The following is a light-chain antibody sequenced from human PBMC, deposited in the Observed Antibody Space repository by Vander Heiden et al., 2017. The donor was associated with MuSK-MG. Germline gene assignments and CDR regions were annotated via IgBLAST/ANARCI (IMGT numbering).Light chain of an antibody. J-gene: IGKJ3*01. CDR3: QQYNSYPFT. V-gene: IGKV1-5*01. Sequence: DIQMTQSPSTLSASVGDRVTITCRASQSISSWLAWYQQKPGKAPKLLIYDASSLESGVPSRFSGSGSGTEFTLTISSLQPDDFATDYCQQYNSYPFTFGPGTKVEIK. CDR2: DAS. CDR1: QSISSW.